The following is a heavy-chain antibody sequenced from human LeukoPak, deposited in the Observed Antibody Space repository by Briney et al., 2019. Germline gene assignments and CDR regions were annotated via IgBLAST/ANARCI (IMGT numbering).Heavy chain of an antibody. V-gene: IGHV4-34*01. CDR1: GGSFSGYD. J-gene: IGHJ4*02. CDR3: ASGYWNFDY. D-gene: IGHD2-15*01. CDR2: INHSGST. Sequence: SETLSLTCAVYGGSFSGYDWSWIRQPPGRGLEWIGEINHSGSTNYNPSLKSRVTISVDTSKNQFSLKLSSVTAADTAVYYCASGYWNFDYWGQGTLVTVSS.